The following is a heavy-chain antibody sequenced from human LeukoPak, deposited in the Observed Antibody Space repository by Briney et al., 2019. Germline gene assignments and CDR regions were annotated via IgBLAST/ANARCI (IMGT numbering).Heavy chain of an antibody. CDR3: ASGYCGGACQLGGVDM. CDR1: GGSISSYY. CDR2: MYYSGST. J-gene: IGHJ3*02. D-gene: IGHD2-21*02. V-gene: IGHV4-59*01. Sequence: SETLSLTCTVSGGSISSYYWSWIRQPPGKGLEWIGYMYYSGSTNYNPSLKSRVTISVDTSKNQLSLKLSSVTAADTAVYYCASGYCGGACQLGGVDMWGQGTMVTVSS.